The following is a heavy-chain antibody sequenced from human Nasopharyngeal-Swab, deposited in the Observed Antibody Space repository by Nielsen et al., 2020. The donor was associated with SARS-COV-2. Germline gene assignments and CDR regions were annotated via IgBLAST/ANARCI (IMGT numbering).Heavy chain of an antibody. J-gene: IGHJ3*02. CDR3: AKDSWAEWFGDQNDAFDI. D-gene: IGHD3-10*01. CDR2: ISGSGGST. V-gene: IGHV3-23*01. Sequence: GESLKISCAASGFTFSSYAMSWVRQAPGKGLEWVSAISGSGGSTYYADSVKGRFTISRDNSKNTLYLQMNSLRAEDTAVYYCAKDSWAEWFGDQNDAFDIWGQGTMVTVSS. CDR1: GFTFSSYA.